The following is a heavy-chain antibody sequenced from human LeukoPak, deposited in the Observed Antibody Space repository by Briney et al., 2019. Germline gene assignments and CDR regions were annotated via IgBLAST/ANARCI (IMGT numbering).Heavy chain of an antibody. Sequence: GGSLRLSCSASGFHFSSYAMSWVRQAPGKGLEWVSGISGSGGTTYYADSVKSPFTIPRDNSKNTLYLQMNSLRDEDTAVYYCANHGSGSYYKSDYWGQGTLVTVSS. D-gene: IGHD3-10*01. CDR2: ISGSGGTT. CDR1: GFHFSSYA. V-gene: IGHV3-23*01. J-gene: IGHJ4*02. CDR3: ANHGSGSYYKSDY.